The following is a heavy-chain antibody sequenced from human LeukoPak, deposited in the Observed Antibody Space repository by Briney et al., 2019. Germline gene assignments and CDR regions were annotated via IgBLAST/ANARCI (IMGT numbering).Heavy chain of an antibody. CDR1: GFTFSSYG. CDR2: ISYDGSNK. V-gene: IGHV3-30*18. Sequence: GGSLRLSCAASGFTFSSYGMHWVRQAPGKGLEWVAVISYDGSNKYYADSVKGRFTISRDNSKNTLYLQMNSLRAEDTAVYYCAKDYSKTSYYGSGTYYRPNWFDPWGQGTLVTVSS. D-gene: IGHD3-10*01. CDR3: AKDYSKTSYYGSGTYYRPNWFDP. J-gene: IGHJ5*02.